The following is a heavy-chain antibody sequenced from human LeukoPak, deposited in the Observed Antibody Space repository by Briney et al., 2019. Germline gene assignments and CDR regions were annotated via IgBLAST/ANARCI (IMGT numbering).Heavy chain of an antibody. J-gene: IGHJ5*02. D-gene: IGHD1-14*01. Sequence: PSETLSLTCAVYGGSFSGYYWSWIRQPPGKWLEWIGEINHSGSTNYNPSLKSRVTISVDTSKNQFSLKLSSVTAADTAVYCCARSPKARYRTSWFDPWGQGTLVTVSS. CDR2: INHSGST. V-gene: IGHV4-34*01. CDR3: ARSPKARYRTSWFDP. CDR1: GGSFSGYY.